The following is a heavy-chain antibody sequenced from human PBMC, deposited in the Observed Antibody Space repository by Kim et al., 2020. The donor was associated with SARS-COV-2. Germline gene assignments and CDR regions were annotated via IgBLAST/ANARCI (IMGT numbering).Heavy chain of an antibody. Sequence: ASVKVSCKASGYTFINNGINWVRQAPGQGLEWMGWISTYNGNTNYAQKLQGRVTVTTDTSTTTAYMELRSLRSDDTAVYYCARDLSSSSWYRKQKDADKWFDPWGQGTLVTVSS. D-gene: IGHD6-13*01. CDR3: ARDLSSSSWYRKQKDADKWFDP. V-gene: IGHV1-18*01. J-gene: IGHJ5*02. CDR1: GYTFINNG. CDR2: ISTYNGNT.